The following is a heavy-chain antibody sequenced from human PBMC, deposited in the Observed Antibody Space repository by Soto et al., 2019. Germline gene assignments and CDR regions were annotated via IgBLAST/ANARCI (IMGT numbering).Heavy chain of an antibody. CDR1: GFSVSTSGVG. CDR3: AHKGGRGAGMDV. V-gene: IGHV2-5*02. CDR2: IYWDDDK. Sequence: QITLKESGPTLVKPTQTLTLTCTFSGFSVSTSGVGVAWIRQPPGKALEWLALIYWDDDKRYSPFLQSRVTITKDTSKHQVVLTMPNMDPVDTATYYCAHKGGRGAGMDVWGQGTTVTVSS. D-gene: IGHD2-15*01. J-gene: IGHJ6*02.